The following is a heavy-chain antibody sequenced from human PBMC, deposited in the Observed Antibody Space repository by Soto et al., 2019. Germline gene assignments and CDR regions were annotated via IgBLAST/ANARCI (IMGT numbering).Heavy chain of an antibody. Sequence: QVQLVQSGAEVKKPGASVKVSCKASGYTFTSYGISWVRQAPGQGLEWMGWISAYNGNTNYAQKLQGRVTMTTDTSTSTAYMELRSLRSDDTAVYYCARDQRSVSGYGGYYYYGMDVWGQGTTVTVSS. CDR3: ARDQRSVSGYGGYYYYGMDV. V-gene: IGHV1-18*01. J-gene: IGHJ6*02. CDR2: ISAYNGNT. D-gene: IGHD3-22*01. CDR1: GYTFTSYG.